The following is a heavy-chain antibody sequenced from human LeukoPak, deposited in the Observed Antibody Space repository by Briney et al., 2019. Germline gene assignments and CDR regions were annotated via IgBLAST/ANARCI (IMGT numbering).Heavy chain of an antibody. CDR1: GYTFTSYY. CDR2: IRPSGGST. J-gene: IGHJ4*02. Sequence: GASVKVSCKASGYTFTSYYIHWVRQAPGQGLEWMGLIRPSGGSTIYAQKFQDRVTMTRDTSTSTVYMELSSLRSDDTAVYYCARFDPGVHPGDYWGQGTLVTVSS. D-gene: IGHD3-10*01. V-gene: IGHV1-46*01. CDR3: ARFDPGVHPGDY.